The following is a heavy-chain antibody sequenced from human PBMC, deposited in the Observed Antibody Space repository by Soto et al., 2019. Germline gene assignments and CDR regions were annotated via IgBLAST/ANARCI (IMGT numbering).Heavy chain of an antibody. D-gene: IGHD3-10*01. J-gene: IGHJ4*02. V-gene: IGHV3-53*02. CDR3: ARDPGRL. CDR2: VYSGGAT. CDR1: GFSVSRNY. Sequence: QLVETGGGLIQPGTSLTLSCAASGFSVSRNYMTWVRQAPGKGLEWVSFVYSGGATFYADSVKGRFILSRDHSQNTMYLQMNNLRAEDTAVYYCARDPGRLWGRGTLVTVAS.